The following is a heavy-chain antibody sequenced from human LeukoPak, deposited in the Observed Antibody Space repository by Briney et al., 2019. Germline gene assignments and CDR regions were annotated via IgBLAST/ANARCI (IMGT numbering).Heavy chain of an antibody. CDR2: IYYSGST. CDR1: GGSISSYY. J-gene: IGHJ4*02. Sequence: SETLSLTCTVSGGSISSYYWSWIRQPPGKGLEWIGYIYYSGSTNYNPSLKSRVTISVDTSKNQFSLKLSSVTAADTAVYYCATSVPAAIGSYFDYWGQGTLVTVSS. D-gene: IGHD2-2*02. CDR3: ATSVPAAIGSYFDY. V-gene: IGHV4-59*01.